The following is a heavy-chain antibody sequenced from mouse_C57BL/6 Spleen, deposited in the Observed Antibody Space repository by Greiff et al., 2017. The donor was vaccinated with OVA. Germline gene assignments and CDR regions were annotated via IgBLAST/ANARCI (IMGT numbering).Heavy chain of an antibody. CDR3: DRRDDGGDMDY. CDR1: GFSLTSYG. Sequence: VQLVESGPGLVQPSQSLSITCTVSGFSLTSYGVHWVRQSPGKGLEWLGVLWSGGSTDYNAAFISRLSISKDNSKSQVFFKMNSLQADDAAIDYCDRRDDGGDMDYWGQGTSVTVSS. D-gene: IGHD2-3*01. V-gene: IGHV2-2*01. CDR2: LWSGGST. J-gene: IGHJ4*01.